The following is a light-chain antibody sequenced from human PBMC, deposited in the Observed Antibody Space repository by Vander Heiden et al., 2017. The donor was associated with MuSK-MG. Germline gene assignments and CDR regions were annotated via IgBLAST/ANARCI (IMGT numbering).Light chain of an antibody. Sequence: DVQMTQSPSTLSASVGDRVTITCRASESISTWLAWYQQKPGKAPNLLISKASSLESGVPSRFSGSGSGTEFTLTISSLQPDDFATYYCQQYNSYSGTFGQGTKVEIK. J-gene: IGKJ1*01. CDR3: QQYNSYSGT. V-gene: IGKV1-5*03. CDR2: KAS. CDR1: ESISTW.